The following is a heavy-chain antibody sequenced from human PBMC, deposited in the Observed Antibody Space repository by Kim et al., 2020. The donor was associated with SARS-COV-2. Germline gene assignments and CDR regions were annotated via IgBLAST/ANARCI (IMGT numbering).Heavy chain of an antibody. J-gene: IGHJ3*02. V-gene: IGHV3-30*03. Sequence: GGSLRLSCAASGFTFSSYGMHWVRQAPGKGLEWVAVISYDGSNKYYADSVKGRFTISRDNSKNTLYLQMNSPRAEDTAVYYCALGYYYDSSGYSEDAFD. CDR2: ISYDGSNK. CDR1: GFTFSSYG. CDR3: ALGYYYDSSGYSEDAFD. D-gene: IGHD3-22*01.